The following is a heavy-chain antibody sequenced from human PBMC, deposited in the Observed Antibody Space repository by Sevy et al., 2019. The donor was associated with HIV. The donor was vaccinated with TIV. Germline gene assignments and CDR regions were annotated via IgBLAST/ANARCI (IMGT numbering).Heavy chain of an antibody. CDR3: ARTVPAAIHWFDP. Sequence: ASVKVSCKASGGTFSSYAINWVRQAPGQGLEWMGWIIPIFGTANYAQKFQGRVTITADESTSTAYMELSSLRSEDTAVYYCARTVPAAIHWFDPWGQGTLVTVSS. D-gene: IGHD2-2*01. CDR1: GGTFSSYA. J-gene: IGHJ5*02. CDR2: IIPIFGTA. V-gene: IGHV1-69*13.